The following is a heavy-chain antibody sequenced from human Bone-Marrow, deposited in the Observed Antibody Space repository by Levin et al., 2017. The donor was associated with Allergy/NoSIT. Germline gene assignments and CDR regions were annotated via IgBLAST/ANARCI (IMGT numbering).Heavy chain of an antibody. J-gene: IGHJ4*02. Sequence: QAGGSLRLSCAASGFDFNSYSMNWVRQAPGKGLEWVSFIRYTADTIYYADSVRGRFTISRDNARNSLYLQMNTLRVEDTAVYYCARASYYGSTRIFDYWGQGTLVTVSS. V-gene: IGHV3-48*01. CDR2: IRYTADTI. D-gene: IGHD3-22*01. CDR3: ARASYYGSTRIFDY. CDR1: GFDFNSYS.